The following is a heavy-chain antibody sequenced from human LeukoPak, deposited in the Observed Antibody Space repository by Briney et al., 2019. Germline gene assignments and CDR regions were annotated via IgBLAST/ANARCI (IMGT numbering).Heavy chain of an antibody. J-gene: IGHJ4*02. V-gene: IGHV4-61*02. CDR1: GGSISSGSYY. CDR3: ARAGSSGYLGAIDY. Sequence: SETLSLTCTVSGGSISSGSYYWSWIRQPAVKGLEWIGRIYTSGSTNYNPSLKSRVTISVATSNNQSSLKLSSVTAADTAVYYSARAGSSGYLGAIDYWGQGTLVTVSS. D-gene: IGHD3-3*01. CDR2: IYTSGST.